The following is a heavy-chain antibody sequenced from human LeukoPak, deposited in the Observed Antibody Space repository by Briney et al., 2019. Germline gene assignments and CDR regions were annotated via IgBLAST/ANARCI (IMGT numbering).Heavy chain of an antibody. Sequence: SETLSLTCAVYGGSFGGYYWSWIRQPPGKGLEWIGEINHSGSTNYNPSLKSRVTISVDTSKNQFSLKLSSVTAADTAVYYCYGDYRASDIWGQGTLVTVSS. D-gene: IGHD4-17*01. CDR2: INHSGST. CDR1: GGSFGGYY. CDR3: YGDYRASDI. V-gene: IGHV4-34*01. J-gene: IGHJ4*02.